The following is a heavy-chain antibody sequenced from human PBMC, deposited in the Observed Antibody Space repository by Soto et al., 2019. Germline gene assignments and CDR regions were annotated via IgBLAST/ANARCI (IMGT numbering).Heavy chain of an antibody. CDR2: IRAYNGNT. V-gene: IGHV1-18*03. D-gene: IGHD4-17*01. Sequence: QVQLVQSGAEVKKPGASVKVSCKASGYTFTSYGISWLRQAPGQGLEWMGWIRAYNGNTNYAQKLESRVTMTTDTSARTAYMELRSLRSDAMAVYYCARGFLGGPETSFDYWGQGTLVTVSS. J-gene: IGHJ4*02. CDR3: ARGFLGGPETSFDY. CDR1: GYTFTSYG.